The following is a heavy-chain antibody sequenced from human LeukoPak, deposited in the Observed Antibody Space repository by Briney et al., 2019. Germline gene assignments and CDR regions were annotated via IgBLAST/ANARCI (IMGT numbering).Heavy chain of an antibody. CDR3: TREYSSAWPFDY. Sequence: GGSLRLSCAASGFTFSDSAMHWVRQTSGKWLEWVGRIRSKADSYATTYAASVRGRFAISRDDSKNTAYLQMISLKTEDTGVYYCTREYSSAWPFDYWGQGTLVTVSS. CDR2: IRSKADSYAT. CDR1: GFTFSDSA. D-gene: IGHD6-19*01. J-gene: IGHJ4*02. V-gene: IGHV3-73*01.